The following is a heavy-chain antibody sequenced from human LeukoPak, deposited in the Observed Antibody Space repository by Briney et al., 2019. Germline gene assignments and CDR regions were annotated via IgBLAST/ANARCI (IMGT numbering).Heavy chain of an antibody. Sequence: GGSLRLSCAASGFTFSSYAMSWVRQAPGKGLEWVSAVSGSGGSTYYADSVKGRFTISRDNSKNTLYLQMNSLRAEDTAVYYCAKEGFYCSGGSCYSFYYYYMDVWGKGTTVTVSS. D-gene: IGHD2-15*01. CDR1: GFTFSSYA. J-gene: IGHJ6*03. CDR2: VSGSGGST. CDR3: AKEGFYCSGGSCYSFYYYYMDV. V-gene: IGHV3-23*01.